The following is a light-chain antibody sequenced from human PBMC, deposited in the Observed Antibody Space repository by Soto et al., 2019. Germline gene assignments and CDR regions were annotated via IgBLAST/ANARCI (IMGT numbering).Light chain of an antibody. V-gene: IGKV3-11*01. J-gene: IGKJ5*01. CDR3: QQRSNWPRT. Sequence: EIGMTQSPATLSVSPGERATLSCRASQSIKINLAWYQHKPGQAPKLLSYDASNRATGIPSRFSGSGSGTDFTLTISSLEPEDFAVYYCQQRSNWPRTFGQGTRLEIK. CDR1: QSIKIN. CDR2: DAS.